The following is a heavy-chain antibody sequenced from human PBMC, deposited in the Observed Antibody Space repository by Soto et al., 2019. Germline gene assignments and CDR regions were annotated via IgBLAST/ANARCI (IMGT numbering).Heavy chain of an antibody. CDR2: IKQDGSEK. CDR1: RFSFSDYW. V-gene: IGHV3-7*03. D-gene: IGHD2-21*01. CDR3: VRNRLGTMWSRDYFAV. J-gene: IGHJ1*01. Sequence: PGGSLRLSCAGSRFSFSDYWMSWVRQAPGKGLEWVANIKQDGSEKQYVGSVEGRFTVSRDNAKNSLFLQMDSLRPEDTAVYYRVRNRLGTMWSRDYFAVWGQGTLVTVSS.